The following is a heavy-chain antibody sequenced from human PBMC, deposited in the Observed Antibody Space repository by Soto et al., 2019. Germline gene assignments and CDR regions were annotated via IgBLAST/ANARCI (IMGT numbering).Heavy chain of an antibody. CDR2: ISYDGSNK. J-gene: IGHJ6*02. CDR3: AKDRSPFPYYYGMDV. CDR1: GFTFSNYA. V-gene: IGHV3-30*18. Sequence: GGSLRLSCAASGFTFSNYAIHWVRQAPGKGLEWLAIISYDGSNKYYADSVKGRFTISRDNSKNTLSLVMDSLRADDTAVYYCAKDRSPFPYYYGMDVWGQGTTVTVSS.